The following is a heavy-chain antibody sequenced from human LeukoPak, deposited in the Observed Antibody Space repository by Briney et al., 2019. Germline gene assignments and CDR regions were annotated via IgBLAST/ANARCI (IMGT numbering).Heavy chain of an antibody. CDR3: AKARPYDYVWGSYPTSYFDY. J-gene: IGHJ4*02. CDR2: ISGSGGST. D-gene: IGHD3-16*02. Sequence: GGSLRLSCAASGFTFSSYGMSWVRQAPGKGLEWVSAISGSGGSTYYADSVKGRFTISRDNSKNTLYLQMNSLRAEDTAVYYCAKARPYDYVWGSYPTSYFDYWGQGTLVTVSS. V-gene: IGHV3-23*01. CDR1: GFTFSSYG.